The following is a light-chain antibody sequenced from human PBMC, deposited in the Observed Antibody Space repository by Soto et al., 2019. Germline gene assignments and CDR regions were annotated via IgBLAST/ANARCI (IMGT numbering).Light chain of an antibody. Sequence: DIQMTQSPSTLPASLGDRVIITCRASQSISSWLAWYQQKPGKAPKLLIYDASSLESGVPSRLSGSGSGTEFTLTISSLQPDDFATYYCQQYNSYWTFGQGTKVDIK. CDR1: QSISSW. J-gene: IGKJ1*01. CDR3: QQYNSYWT. CDR2: DAS. V-gene: IGKV1-5*01.